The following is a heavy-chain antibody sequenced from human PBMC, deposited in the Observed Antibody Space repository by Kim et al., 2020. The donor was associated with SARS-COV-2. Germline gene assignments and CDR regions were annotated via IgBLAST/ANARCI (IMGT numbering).Heavy chain of an antibody. CDR3: ARDSGSAYPSYNYAMDV. CDR2: ISAGNDKT. Sequence: ASVKVSCKASAFTFSRYAMHWVRQAPGQGLEWMGWISAGNDKTRYSQKFQGRVTITRDTSASTADMEVSSLRSEDTAVYYCARDSGSAYPSYNYAMDVWG. CDR1: AFTFSRYA. D-gene: IGHD3-10*01. J-gene: IGHJ6*01. V-gene: IGHV1-3*01.